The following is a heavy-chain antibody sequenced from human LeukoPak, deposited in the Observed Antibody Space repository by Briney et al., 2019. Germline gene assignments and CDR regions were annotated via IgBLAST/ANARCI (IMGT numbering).Heavy chain of an antibody. CDR3: AKPRDSSGYYYLGIFDY. J-gene: IGHJ4*02. CDR2: ISSSSSYI. CDR1: GFTFSSYS. Sequence: GGSLRLSCAASGFTFSSYSMNWVRQAPGKGLEWVSSISSSSSYIYYADSVKGRFTISRDNARNSLYLQMNSLRAEDTAVYYCAKPRDSSGYYYLGIFDYWGQGTLVTVSS. D-gene: IGHD3-22*01. V-gene: IGHV3-21*04.